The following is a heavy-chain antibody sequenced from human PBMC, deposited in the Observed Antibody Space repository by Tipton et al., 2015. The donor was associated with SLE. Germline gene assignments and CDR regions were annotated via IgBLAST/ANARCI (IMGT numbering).Heavy chain of an antibody. J-gene: IGHJ4*02. D-gene: IGHD3-22*01. CDR3: ARGIPYYYDSSGFDY. V-gene: IGHV4-38-2*01. Sequence: TLSLTCAVSGYSISSGYYWGWIRQPPGKGLEWIGSIYHSGSTYYNPSLKSRVTISVDTSKNQFSLKLSSVTAADTAVYYCARGIPYYYDSSGFDYWGQGTLVTVSS. CDR2: IYHSGST. CDR1: GYSISSGYY.